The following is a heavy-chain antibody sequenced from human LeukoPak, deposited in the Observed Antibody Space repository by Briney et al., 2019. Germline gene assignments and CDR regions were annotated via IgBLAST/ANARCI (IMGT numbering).Heavy chain of an antibody. CDR1: GFTFSSYS. CDR2: ISSSSSYI. Sequence: GGSLRLSCAASGFTFSSYSMNWVRQAPGKGLEWVSSISSSSSYIYYADSVKGRFTISRDNAKNSLYLQMNSLRTEDTAVYYCAKVKWTGMAKTFDYWGQGTLVTVSS. J-gene: IGHJ4*02. D-gene: IGHD3/OR15-3a*01. CDR3: AKVKWTGMAKTFDY. V-gene: IGHV3-21*01.